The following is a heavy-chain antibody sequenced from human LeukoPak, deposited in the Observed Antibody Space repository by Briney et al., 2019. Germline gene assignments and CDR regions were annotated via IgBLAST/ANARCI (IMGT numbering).Heavy chain of an antibody. CDR2: IKEDGSEK. CDR3: ARGGKSRFVY. D-gene: IGHD5-12*01. CDR1: GFTFSNDW. J-gene: IGHJ4*02. Sequence: GGSLRLSCAASGFTFSNDWMSWVRQAPGKGLEWVANIKEDGSEKYYVDSVKGRFTISRDNAKNSLYLQMNSLRGEDTAMYYCARGGKSRFVYWGQGTLVTVSS. V-gene: IGHV3-7*03.